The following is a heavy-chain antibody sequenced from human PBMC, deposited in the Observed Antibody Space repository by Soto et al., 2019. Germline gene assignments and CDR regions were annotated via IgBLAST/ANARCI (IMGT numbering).Heavy chain of an antibody. CDR2: IYYSGST. V-gene: IGHV4-59*08. J-gene: IGHJ4*02. CDR1: GGSISSYY. D-gene: IGHD1-26*01. Sequence: SETRSLTCTVSGGSISSYYWSWIRQPPGKGLEWIGYIYYSGSTNYNPSLKSRVTISVDTSKNQFSLKLSSVTAADTAVYYCARIPSGSYYGIADYWGQGTLVTVS. CDR3: ARIPSGSYYGIADY.